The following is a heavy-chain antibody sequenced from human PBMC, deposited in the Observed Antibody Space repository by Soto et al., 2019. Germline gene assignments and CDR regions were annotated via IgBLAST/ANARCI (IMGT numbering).Heavy chain of an antibody. CDR2: ISYDGSNK. CDR3: ARDPRYYDSSGPPDY. D-gene: IGHD3-22*01. Sequence: QVQLVESGGGVVQPGRSLRLSCAASGFTFSSYGMHWVRQAPGKGLEWVAVISYDGSNKYYADSVKGRFTISRDNSKNTLYLQMNSLRAEDTAVYYCARDPRYYDSSGPPDYWGQGTLVTVSS. V-gene: IGHV3-30*03. J-gene: IGHJ4*02. CDR1: GFTFSSYG.